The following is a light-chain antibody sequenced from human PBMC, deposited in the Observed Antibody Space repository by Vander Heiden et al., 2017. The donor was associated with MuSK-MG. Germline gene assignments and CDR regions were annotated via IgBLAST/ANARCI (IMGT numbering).Light chain of an antibody. CDR3: SSYTSSSTVV. CDR2: DVS. Sequence: SALPQPAPVSGYPRQSITISCTGTSIDVGGYNYVSWYQQHPGKAPKLMIYDVSNRPSGVSNRFSGSKSGNTASLTISGLQAEDEADYYCSSYTSSSTVVFGGGTKLTVL. J-gene: IGLJ2*01. V-gene: IGLV2-14*03. CDR1: SIDVGGYNY.